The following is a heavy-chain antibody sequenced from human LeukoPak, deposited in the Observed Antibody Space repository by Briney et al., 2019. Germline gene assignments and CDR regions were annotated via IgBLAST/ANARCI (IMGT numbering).Heavy chain of an antibody. CDR1: GGSFSGYY. J-gene: IGHJ4*02. D-gene: IGHD4-23*01. CDR2: INHSGST. CDR3: ARGGPDPIWPVV. Sequence: SETLSLTCAVYGGSFSGYYWSWLRQPPGKGLEWIGEINHSGSTNYNPSLKSRLTISVDTSKNQFSLKLSSVTAADTAVYYCARGGPDPIWPVVWGQGTLVTVSS. V-gene: IGHV4-34*01.